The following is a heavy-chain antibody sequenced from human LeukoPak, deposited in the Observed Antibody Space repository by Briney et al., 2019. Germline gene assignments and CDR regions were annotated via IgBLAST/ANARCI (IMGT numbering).Heavy chain of an antibody. D-gene: IGHD3-22*01. V-gene: IGHV3-21*01. Sequence: GGSLRLSCAASGFTFSSYSMNWVRQAPGKGLEWVSSISSSSSYIYYADSVKGRFTISRDNAKNSLYLQMNSLRAEDTAVYYCARAGWSSGYYSSYYYGMDVWGQGTTVTVSS. CDR2: ISSSSSYI. CDR3: ARAGWSSGYYSSYYYGMDV. J-gene: IGHJ6*02. CDR1: GFTFSSYS.